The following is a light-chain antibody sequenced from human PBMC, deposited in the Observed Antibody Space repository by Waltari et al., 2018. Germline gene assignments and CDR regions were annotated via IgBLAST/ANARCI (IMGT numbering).Light chain of an antibody. J-gene: IGKJ4*01. Sequence: EIVLTQSPGTLPLSPGERATLSCSASQSVSSSYLAWYQQKPGQAPRLLIYGPSSRATGIPDRFSGSGSGTDFTLTISRLEPEDFAVYYCQQYGSSPGFGGGTKVEIK. CDR3: QQYGSSPG. V-gene: IGKV3-20*01. CDR1: QSVSSSY. CDR2: GPS.